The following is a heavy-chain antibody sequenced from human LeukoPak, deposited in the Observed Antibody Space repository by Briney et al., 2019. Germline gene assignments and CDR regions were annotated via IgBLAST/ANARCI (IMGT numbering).Heavy chain of an antibody. V-gene: IGHV3-7*01. Sequence: HPGGSLRLSCAASGFTFSSYWMSWVRQAPGKGLEWVANIKQDGSEKYYVDSVKGRFTISRDNAKNSLYLQMDSLGPEDTAVYYCARDPYSGNYGTYYYYYMDVWGKGTTVTISS. D-gene: IGHD1-26*01. CDR1: GFTFSSYW. CDR2: IKQDGSEK. J-gene: IGHJ6*03. CDR3: ARDPYSGNYGTYYYYYMDV.